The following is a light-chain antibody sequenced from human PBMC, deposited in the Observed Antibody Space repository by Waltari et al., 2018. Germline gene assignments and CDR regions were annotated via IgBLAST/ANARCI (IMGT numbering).Light chain of an antibody. CDR2: GTS. Sequence: EILLTQSPGTLSLSPGERATISCRASQSVGRSLAWYQQKPGQPPRLLIYGTSNRATGTPDRFSGGGSGTDFSITISRLEPEDVAVYYCQHYVSLPVTFGQGTKVEIK. J-gene: IGKJ1*01. CDR1: QSVGRS. V-gene: IGKV3-20*01. CDR3: QHYVSLPVT.